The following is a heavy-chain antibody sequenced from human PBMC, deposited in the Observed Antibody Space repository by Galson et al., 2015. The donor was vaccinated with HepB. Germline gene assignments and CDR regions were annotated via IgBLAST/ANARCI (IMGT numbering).Heavy chain of an antibody. CDR3: AHRRIAVAGFDY. V-gene: IGHV2-5*08. Sequence: PALVKPTQTLTLTCTSSGFSLSTSGMRVNWIRQPPGKALEWLARIDWDDDKRYSPSLKSRLTITKDTSKNQVVLTMTNMDPVDTATYYCAHRRIAVAGFDYWGQGTLVTVSS. D-gene: IGHD6-19*01. CDR2: IDWDDDK. CDR1: GFSLSTSGMR. J-gene: IGHJ4*02.